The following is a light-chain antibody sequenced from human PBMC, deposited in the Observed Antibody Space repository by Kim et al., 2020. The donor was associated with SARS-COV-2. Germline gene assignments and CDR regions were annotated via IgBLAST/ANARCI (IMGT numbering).Light chain of an antibody. CDR1: NIGGKT. J-gene: IGLJ2*01. CDR3: QVWDSSSDHVV. V-gene: IGLV3-21*04. CDR2: YDG. Sequence: SYELTQPPSVSVAPGLTARITCGGNNIGGKTVHWYQQKPGQAPVLVIRYDGDRPSGIPERFSGSNSGNTATLTISRVEAGDEADYYCQVWDSSSDHVVFGGGTKVTVL.